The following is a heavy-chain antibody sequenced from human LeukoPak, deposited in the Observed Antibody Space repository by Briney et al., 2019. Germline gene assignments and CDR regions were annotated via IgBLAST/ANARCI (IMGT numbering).Heavy chain of an antibody. CDR2: ISGSGGST. Sequence: GGSLRLSCAASGFTFSSYAMSWVRQAPGKGLEWVSVISGSGGSTYYADSVKGRFTISRDKAKNSLFLQVNSLRAEDTAIYYCARVYYSNYVRAFDIWGQGTMVTVSS. D-gene: IGHD4-11*01. CDR3: ARVYYSNYVRAFDI. V-gene: IGHV3-23*01. J-gene: IGHJ3*02. CDR1: GFTFSSYA.